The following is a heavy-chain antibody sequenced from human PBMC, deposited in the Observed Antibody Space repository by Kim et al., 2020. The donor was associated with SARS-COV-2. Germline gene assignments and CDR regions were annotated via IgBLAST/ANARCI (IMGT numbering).Heavy chain of an antibody. CDR3: ARDFGTDGLEWDYYYYGMDV. CDR2: IKQDGSEK. Sequence: GGSLRLSCAASGFTFSSYWMSWVRQAPGKGLEWVANIKQDGSEKYYVDSVKGRFTISRDNAKNSLYLQMNSLRAEDTAVYYCARDFGTDGLEWDYYYYGMDVWGQGTTVTVSS. CDR1: GFTFSSYW. D-gene: IGHD3-3*01. V-gene: IGHV3-7*01. J-gene: IGHJ6*02.